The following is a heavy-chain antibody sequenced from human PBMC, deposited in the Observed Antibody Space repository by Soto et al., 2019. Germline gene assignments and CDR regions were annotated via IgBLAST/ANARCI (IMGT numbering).Heavy chain of an antibody. CDR3: ARVGIVVMVASTPLDY. D-gene: IGHD2-15*01. Sequence: ASVKDCCKASGYTFTGYYMHWVRQAPGQGLEWMGWINPNSGGTNYAQKFQGRVTMTRDTSISTAYMELSRLRSDDTAVYYCARVGIVVMVASTPLDYWGQGTLVTVSS. CDR2: INPNSGGT. J-gene: IGHJ4*02. CDR1: GYTFTGYY. V-gene: IGHV1-2*02.